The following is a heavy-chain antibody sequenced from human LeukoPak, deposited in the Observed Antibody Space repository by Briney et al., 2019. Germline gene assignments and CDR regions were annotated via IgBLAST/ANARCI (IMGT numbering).Heavy chain of an antibody. CDR1: GFTFSSYA. J-gene: IGHJ4*02. D-gene: IGHD4-17*01. Sequence: GGSLRLSCAASGFTFSSYAMSWVRQAPGKGLEWGSAISGRGGSTYYADSVKGRFTISRDNSKNTLYLQMNSLRAEDTAVYYCATKYGDYRYWGQGTLVTVSS. CDR2: ISGRGGST. V-gene: IGHV3-23*01. CDR3: ATKYGDYRY.